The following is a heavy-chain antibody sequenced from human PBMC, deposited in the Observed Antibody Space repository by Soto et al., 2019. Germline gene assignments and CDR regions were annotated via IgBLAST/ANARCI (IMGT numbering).Heavy chain of an antibody. V-gene: IGHV3-23*01. CDR1: GFTFSSYA. J-gene: IGHJ4*02. D-gene: IGHD3-22*01. CDR2: ISGSGGST. CDR3: AKHSDRGYDSSGYYYRDYFDY. Sequence: PGRSLRLSCAASGFTFSSYAMSWVRQGPGKGLEWVSAISGSGGSTYYADSVKGWFTISRDNSKNTLYLQMNSLRAEDTAVYYCAKHSDRGYDSSGYYYRDYFDYWGQGTLVTVSS.